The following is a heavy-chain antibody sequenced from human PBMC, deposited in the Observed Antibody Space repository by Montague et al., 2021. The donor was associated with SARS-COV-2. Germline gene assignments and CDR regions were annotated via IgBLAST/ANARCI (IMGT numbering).Heavy chain of an antibody. D-gene: IGHD3-16*02. CDR3: ARLGFVELWLNLGWFDH. CDR2: FYYSGST. V-gene: IGHV4-39*01. Sequence: SETLSLTCSVSGDSIRSSGYYWGWIRQPPGNVLECIGTFYYSGSTNYNPSLNSRVTMPVDTSKNQFSLELRSVTAADTAVYYCARLGFVELWLNLGWFDHWGQGTLVTVSS. J-gene: IGHJ5*02. CDR1: GDSIRSSGYY.